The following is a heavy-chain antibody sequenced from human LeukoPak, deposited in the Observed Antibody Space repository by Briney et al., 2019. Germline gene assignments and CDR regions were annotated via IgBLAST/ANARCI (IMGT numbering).Heavy chain of an antibody. D-gene: IGHD6-19*01. CDR2: ISYDGSNK. CDR1: GFTFSSYG. Sequence: GGSLRLSCAASGFTFSSYGMHGVRQAPGKALEWVAVISYDGSNKYYADSVKGRFTISRDNSKNTLYLQMNRLRAEDTAVYYCAKDLAVAGTDYWGQGTLVTVSS. J-gene: IGHJ4*02. V-gene: IGHV3-30*18. CDR3: AKDLAVAGTDY.